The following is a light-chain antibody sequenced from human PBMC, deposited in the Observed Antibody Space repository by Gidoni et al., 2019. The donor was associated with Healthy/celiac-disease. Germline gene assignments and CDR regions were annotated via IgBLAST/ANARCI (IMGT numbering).Light chain of an antibody. CDR2: DAS. V-gene: IGKV1-33*01. Sequence: DIQMTQSPSSLSASVGDRVTITCQVSQDISNYLNWYQQKPGKAPKLLIYDASNLETGVPSRFSGRGPGTDFTFTISSLQPEDIATYYCQQYDNLIFTFGPGTKVDIK. J-gene: IGKJ3*01. CDR3: QQYDNLIFT. CDR1: QDISNY.